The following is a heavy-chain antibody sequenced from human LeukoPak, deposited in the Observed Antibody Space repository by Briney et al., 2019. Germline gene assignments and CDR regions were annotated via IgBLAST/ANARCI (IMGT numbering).Heavy chain of an antibody. Sequence: SETLSLTCTVSGGSISSYYWSWIRQPPGKGLEWIGYIYYSGSTNYNPSLKSRVTISVDTSKNQFSLKLSSVTAADTAVYYCARGDGYNWRYFDYWGQETLVTVSS. V-gene: IGHV4-59*01. D-gene: IGHD5-24*01. J-gene: IGHJ4*02. CDR2: IYYSGST. CDR3: ARGDGYNWRYFDY. CDR1: GGSISSYY.